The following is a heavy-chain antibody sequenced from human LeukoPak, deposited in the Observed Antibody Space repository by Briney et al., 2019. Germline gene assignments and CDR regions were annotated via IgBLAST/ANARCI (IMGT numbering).Heavy chain of an antibody. CDR1: GGSIRSGGYS. CDR2: IYYSGST. V-gene: IGHV4-30-4*07. J-gene: IGHJ5*02. D-gene: IGHD3-10*01. CDR3: ARESNYYGSGTGWLDP. Sequence: PSETLSLTCAVSGGSIRSGGYSWSWIRQPPGRGLEWIGYIYYSGSTYYNPSLKSRVTISVDTSKNQFSLKLSSVTAADTAVYYCARESNYYGSGTGWLDPWGQGTLVTVSS.